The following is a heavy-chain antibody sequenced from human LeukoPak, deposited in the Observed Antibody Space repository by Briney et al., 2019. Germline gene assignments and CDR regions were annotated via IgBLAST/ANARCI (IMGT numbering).Heavy chain of an antibody. V-gene: IGHV3-30-3*01. CDR1: GFSVSSYA. D-gene: IGHD6-6*01. CDR2: ISYDESNK. J-gene: IGHJ3*02. CDR3: ARAPDPVRKADRRGDDDAFDI. Sequence: GGSLRLSCAVSGFSVSSYAMHWVRQAPGKGLEWVAVISYDESNKYYADSVKGRFTISRDNSKNTLYLQMNSLRAEDTAVYYSARAPDPVRKADRRGDDDAFDIWGQGTMVTVSS.